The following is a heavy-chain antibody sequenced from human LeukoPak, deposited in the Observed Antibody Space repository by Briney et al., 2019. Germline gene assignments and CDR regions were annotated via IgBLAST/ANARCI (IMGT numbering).Heavy chain of an antibody. D-gene: IGHD3-3*01. CDR3: ARDRSGYYVYDGMDV. V-gene: IGHV1-69*04. CDR1: VGTFISYA. CDR2: IIPIFGIA. Sequence: SVKVSCKASVGTFISYAISWVRQAPGQGREWMGRIIPIFGIAHYAQKFQGRVTITADKSTSTAYMELSSLRSEDTAVYYCARDRSGYYVYDGMDVWGQGTTVTVSS. J-gene: IGHJ6*02.